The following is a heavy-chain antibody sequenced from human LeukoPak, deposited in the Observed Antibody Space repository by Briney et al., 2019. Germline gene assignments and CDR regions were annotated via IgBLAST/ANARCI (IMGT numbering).Heavy chain of an antibody. J-gene: IGHJ4*02. V-gene: IGHV5-51*01. Sequence: GESLKISCKGSGYSFTSYWIAWVRQMPGEGLEWMGIIYPGDSDTRYSPSFQGQVTISADKSISTAYLQWSSLKASDTAMYYCARAYYYDSSGYLYYFDYWGQGTLVTVSS. D-gene: IGHD3-22*01. CDR1: GYSFTSYW. CDR3: ARAYYYDSSGYLYYFDY. CDR2: IYPGDSDT.